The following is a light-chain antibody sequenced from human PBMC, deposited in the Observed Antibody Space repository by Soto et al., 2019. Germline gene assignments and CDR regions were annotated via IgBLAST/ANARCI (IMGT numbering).Light chain of an antibody. V-gene: IGKV3-11*01. J-gene: IGKJ5*01. CDR1: ETVSSY. Sequence: DIVLTQSPVTLSLSPGDRATLSCRASETVSSYLAWYQQKPGQAPRLLIYDASNRATGIPARFSGSGSGTDFTLKIKSLEPEDFAVYYCQKRSYWPSITVGKGTRLEIK. CDR3: QKRSYWPSIT. CDR2: DAS.